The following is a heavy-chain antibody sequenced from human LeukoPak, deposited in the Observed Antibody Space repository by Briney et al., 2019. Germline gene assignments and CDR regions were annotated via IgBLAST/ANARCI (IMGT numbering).Heavy chain of an antibody. D-gene: IGHD6-6*01. CDR3: VKGGRYSGSSADY. J-gene: IGHJ4*02. CDR1: GFTFSSYA. Sequence: GGSLRLSCSTSGFTFSSYAMHWVRQAPGKGLQHVSSSSTDGGHTYYADSVKGRFTISRDNSKNTLYLQMSSLRAGDTAVYYCVKGGRYSGSSADYWGQGTLVTVSS. V-gene: IGHV3-64D*09. CDR2: SSTDGGHT.